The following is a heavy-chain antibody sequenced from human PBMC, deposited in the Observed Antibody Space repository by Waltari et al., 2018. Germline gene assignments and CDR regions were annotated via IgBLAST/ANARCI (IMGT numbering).Heavy chain of an antibody. D-gene: IGHD6-13*01. J-gene: IGHJ4*02. CDR3: ASQQLVLRGPFDY. Sequence: QLQLQESGPGLVKPSETLSLTRTVSGGSISRSSYSWGWIRQPPGKGLAWIGSIYYSGSTYYNPSLKSRVTISVDTSKNQFSLKLSSVTAADTAVYYCASQQLVLRGPFDYWGQGTLVTVSS. V-gene: IGHV4-39*01. CDR1: GGSISRSSYS. CDR2: IYYSGST.